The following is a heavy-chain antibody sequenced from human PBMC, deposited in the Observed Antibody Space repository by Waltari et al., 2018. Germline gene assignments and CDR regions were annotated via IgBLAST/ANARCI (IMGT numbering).Heavy chain of an antibody. CDR2: VNACSGNT. Sequence: QVQLVQSGAEVKKPGASVKVSCKASGYTFTSYDMNWVRQATGQGLEWMGWVNACSGNTKDSKKFQGRVTITRDTSASTAYMELRSLRSEDTAVYYCARDWGTGTFDWFDPWGQGTLVTVSS. CDR3: ARDWGTGTFDWFDP. CDR1: GYTFTSYD. D-gene: IGHD1-1*01. V-gene: IGHV1-3*01. J-gene: IGHJ5*02.